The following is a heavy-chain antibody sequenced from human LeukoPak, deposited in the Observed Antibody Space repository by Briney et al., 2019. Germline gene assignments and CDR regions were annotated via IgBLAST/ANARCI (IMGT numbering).Heavy chain of an antibody. Sequence: SETLSLTCTVSGGSISSDYWSWIRQSPGKGLVWIGCIYYSGSTNYNPSLKSRVTISVDTSKNQFSLKLSSVTAADTAVYYCARGRYYYDSSGHNAFDIWGQGTMVTVSS. D-gene: IGHD3-22*01. CDR3: ARGRYYYDSSGHNAFDI. V-gene: IGHV4-59*01. CDR2: IYYSGST. J-gene: IGHJ3*02. CDR1: GGSISSDY.